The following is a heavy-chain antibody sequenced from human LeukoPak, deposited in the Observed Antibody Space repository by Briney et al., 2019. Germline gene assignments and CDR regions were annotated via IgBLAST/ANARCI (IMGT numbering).Heavy chain of an antibody. CDR3: ARHFTYYYDSSGYPRDAFDI. Sequence: PSETLSLTCTVSGGSISGYYWSWIRQSPGKGLVWIGYMYYSGSTNYNPSLKSRVTMSVDMSKNQFSLKLSSVTAADTALYYCARHFTYYYDSSGYPRDAFDIWGQGTMVTVSS. J-gene: IGHJ3*02. V-gene: IGHV4-59*08. CDR1: GGSISGYY. CDR2: MYYSGST. D-gene: IGHD3-22*01.